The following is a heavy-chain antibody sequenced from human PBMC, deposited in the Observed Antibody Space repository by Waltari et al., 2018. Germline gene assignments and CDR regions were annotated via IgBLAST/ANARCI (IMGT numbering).Heavy chain of an antibody. CDR3: ATDRVPNYYDSNDPYGMDV. V-gene: IGHV1-24*01. Sequence: QVQLVQSGAEVKKPGASVKVSCKVSGYTLTELSMHWVRQAPGKGLEWMGGLNPEDGETSYAQTFQGRVTMTEDTSTDTADMELSSLRSEDTAVYYCATDRVPNYYDSNDPYGMDVWGQGTTVTVSS. CDR2: LNPEDGET. J-gene: IGHJ6*02. CDR1: GYTLTELS. D-gene: IGHD3-22*01.